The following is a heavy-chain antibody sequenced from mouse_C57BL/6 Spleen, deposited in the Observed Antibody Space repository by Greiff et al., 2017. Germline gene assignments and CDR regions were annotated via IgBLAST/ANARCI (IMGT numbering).Heavy chain of an antibody. CDR3: SIYYGGSPFAY. CDR2: IYPRDGST. Sequence: VQLQQSDAELVKPGASVKISCKVSGYTFTDHTIHWMKQRPEQGLEWIGYIYPRDGSTKYNEKFKGKATLTADKSSSTAYMQLHSLTSEYSAVYFCSIYYGGSPFAYWGQGTLVTVSA. CDR1: GYTFTDHT. J-gene: IGHJ3*01. D-gene: IGHD1-1*02. V-gene: IGHV1-78*01.